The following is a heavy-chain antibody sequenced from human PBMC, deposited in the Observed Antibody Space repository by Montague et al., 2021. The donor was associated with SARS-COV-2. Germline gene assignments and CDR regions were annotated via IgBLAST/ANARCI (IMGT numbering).Heavy chain of an antibody. CDR1: GGSISSSSYY. D-gene: IGHD3-22*01. V-gene: IGHV4-39*07. Sequence: SETLSLTCTVSGGSISSSSYYWGWIRQPPGKGLEWIGSIYYSGSTYYNPSLKSRVTISVDTSKNQFSLKLSSVTAADTAVYYCARDTRITMIVVVLGYGMDVWGQGTTVTVSS. J-gene: IGHJ6*02. CDR2: IYYSGST. CDR3: ARDTRITMIVVVLGYGMDV.